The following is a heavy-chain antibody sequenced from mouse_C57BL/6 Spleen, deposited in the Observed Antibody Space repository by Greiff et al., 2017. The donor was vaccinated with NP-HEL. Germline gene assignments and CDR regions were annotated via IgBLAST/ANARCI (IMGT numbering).Heavy chain of an antibody. V-gene: IGHV5-17*01. CDR2: ISSGSSTI. CDR1: GFTFSDYG. J-gene: IGHJ4*01. CDR3: ARGGITTGYYAMDY. Sequence: EVQLQESGGGLVKPGGSLKLSCAASGFTFSDYGMHWVRQAPEKGLEWVAYISSGSSTIYYADTVKGRFTISRDNAKNTLFLQMTSLRSEDTAMYYCARGGITTGYYAMDYWGQGTSVTVSS. D-gene: IGHD1-2*01.